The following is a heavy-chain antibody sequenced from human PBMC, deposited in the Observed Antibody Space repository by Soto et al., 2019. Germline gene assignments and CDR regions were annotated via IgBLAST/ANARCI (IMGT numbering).Heavy chain of an antibody. Sequence: ASVNVSCKASGYTFTNNDVSWVRQATGQGLEWMGWMNPGSGDTGYAQKFQGRVTMTRDISIATVYMELGSLRSDDTAVYYCACNWGNSLKNWLDPWGQGTLVTVSS. CDR1: GYTFTNND. V-gene: IGHV1-8*02. CDR3: ACNWGNSLKNWLDP. CDR2: MNPGSGDT. J-gene: IGHJ5*02. D-gene: IGHD7-27*01.